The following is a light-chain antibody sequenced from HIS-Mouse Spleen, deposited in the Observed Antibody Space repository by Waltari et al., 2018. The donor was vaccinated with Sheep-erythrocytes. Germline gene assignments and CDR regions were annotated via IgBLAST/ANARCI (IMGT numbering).Light chain of an antibody. J-gene: IGKJ3*01. V-gene: IGKV1-39*01. CDR3: QQSYSTPQFT. CDR1: QSISSY. CDR2: AAS. Sequence: DIQMTQSPSSLSASVGDRVTITCRASQSISSYLHWYQQKPGKAPKLLIYAASSLQSGVPSRFSGSGSETDFTLTISSLQPEDFATYYCQQSYSTPQFTFGPGTKVDIK.